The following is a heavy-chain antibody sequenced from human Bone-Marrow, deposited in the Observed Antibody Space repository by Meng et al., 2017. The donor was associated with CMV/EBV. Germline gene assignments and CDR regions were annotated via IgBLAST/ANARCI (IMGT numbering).Heavy chain of an antibody. V-gene: IGHV1-2*02. Sequence: ASVKVSCKASGYTFTGYYMHWVRQAPGQGLEWMGWINPNSGGTNYAQKFQGRVTMTRDTSTSTVYMELSSLRSEDTAVYYCARDQTGTTFDWFDPWGQGTLVTVSS. J-gene: IGHJ5*02. CDR3: ARDQTGTTFDWFDP. D-gene: IGHD1-7*01. CDR1: GYTFTGYY. CDR2: INPNSGGT.